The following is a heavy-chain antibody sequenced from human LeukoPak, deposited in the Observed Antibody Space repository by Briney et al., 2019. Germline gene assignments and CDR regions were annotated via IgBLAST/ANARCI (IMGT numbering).Heavy chain of an antibody. D-gene: IGHD6-19*01. CDR2: IRYDGSNK. V-gene: IGHV3-30*02. CDR3: AKDAAVALYYFDY. CDR1: GFTFSSYG. J-gene: IGHJ4*02. Sequence: GGSLRLSCAASGFTFSSYGMHWVRQAPGKGLEWVAFIRYDGSNKYYADSVKGRFTISRDNSKNTLYLQMNSLRAEDAAVYYCAKDAAVALYYFDYWGQGTLVTVSS.